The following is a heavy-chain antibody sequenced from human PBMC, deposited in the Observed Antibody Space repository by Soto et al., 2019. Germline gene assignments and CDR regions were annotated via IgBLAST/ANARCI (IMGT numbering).Heavy chain of an antibody. J-gene: IGHJ6*02. Sequence: GGSLRLSCAASGFTFSSYAMSWVRQAPGKGLEWVSAISGSGGSTYYADSVKGRFTISRDSSKNTLYLQMNSLRAEDTAVYYCAKDPAIAAAGTRTYGMDVWGQGTTVTVSS. CDR1: GFTFSSYA. CDR3: AKDPAIAAAGTRTYGMDV. CDR2: ISGSGGST. D-gene: IGHD6-13*01. V-gene: IGHV3-23*01.